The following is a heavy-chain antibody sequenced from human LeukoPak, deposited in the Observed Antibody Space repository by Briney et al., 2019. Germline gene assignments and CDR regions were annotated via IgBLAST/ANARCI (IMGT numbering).Heavy chain of an antibody. CDR3: AKAGGYYEDYFDY. D-gene: IGHD3-22*01. J-gene: IGHJ4*02. Sequence: PGGSLRLSCAASGFTFSSYGMSWVRQAPGKGLEWVSAISGSGGSTYYADSVKGRFTISRDNSKNTLYLQMNSLRAEDTAVYYCAKAGGYYEDYFDYWGQGTLVTVSS. CDR2: ISGSGGST. V-gene: IGHV3-23*01. CDR1: GFTFSSYG.